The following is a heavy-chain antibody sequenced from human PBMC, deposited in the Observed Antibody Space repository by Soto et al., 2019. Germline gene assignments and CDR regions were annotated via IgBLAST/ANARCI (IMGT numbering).Heavy chain of an antibody. V-gene: IGHV3-49*04. J-gene: IGHJ4*02. CDR2: IRNKAYGGTT. CDR1: GFTFGDYA. CDR3: SRNRISGPGLKADS. D-gene: IGHD3-3*02. Sequence: GGYLRLSCTASGFTFGDYAMSWVRRAPGKGLEWVGFIRNKAYGGTTEYAASVKDRFTISRDDAKSIAYLEMNSLNTEDTAVYYCSRNRISGPGLKADSWGQGSLVTVSS.